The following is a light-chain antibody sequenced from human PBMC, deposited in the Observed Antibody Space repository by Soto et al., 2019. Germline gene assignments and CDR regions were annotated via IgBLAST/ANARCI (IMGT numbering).Light chain of an antibody. Sequence: EIVMTQSPATLSVSPGEGATLSCRASQSVSTNLAWYQQKPGQAPRLLIYGASARATGIPARFSGSGSGTEVTLAISSLQSEDFAVYYCQQYNNWPRTFGQGTKVEIK. J-gene: IGKJ1*01. V-gene: IGKV3-15*01. CDR2: GAS. CDR1: QSVSTN. CDR3: QQYNNWPRT.